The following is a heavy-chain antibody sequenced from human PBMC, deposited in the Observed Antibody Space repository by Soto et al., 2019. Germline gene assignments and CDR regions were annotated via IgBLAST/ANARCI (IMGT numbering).Heavy chain of an antibody. D-gene: IGHD6-19*01. J-gene: IGHJ4*02. CDR3: ASRTSGWYFDY. CDR1: GFTFSSYA. CDR2: ISGSGGST. V-gene: IGHV3-23*01. Sequence: EVLLLESGGGLVQPGGSLRLSCTASGFTFSSYAMNWVRQAPGKGLEWVSVISGSGGSTYYADSVKGRFTISRDNSKNKLYMQMNSLRAEDTAVYYCASRTSGWYFDYWGQGTLITVSS.